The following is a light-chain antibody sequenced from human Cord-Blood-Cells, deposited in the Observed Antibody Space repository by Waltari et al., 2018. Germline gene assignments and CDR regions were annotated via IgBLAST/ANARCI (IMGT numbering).Light chain of an antibody. Sequence: QSALTQPASVSGSPGQSITVSCTGTSSDVGGYNYVSWYQQHPGKAPKLMSYDVSKRPSGCANRFSGSKSGNTASLTISGLQAEDEADYYCSSYTSSSTYVFGTGTKVTVL. CDR2: DVS. CDR1: SSDVGGYNY. V-gene: IGLV2-14*01. CDR3: SSYTSSSTYV. J-gene: IGLJ1*01.